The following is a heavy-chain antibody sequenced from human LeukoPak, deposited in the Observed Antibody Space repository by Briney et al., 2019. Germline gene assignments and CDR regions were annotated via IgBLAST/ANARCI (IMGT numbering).Heavy chain of an antibody. V-gene: IGHV3-15*01. CDR2: IKSKTDGGAT. CDR3: TTAPHYYYYYMDV. Sequence: GGYLRLSCAASAFTCSNAWMSWVRQAPGKGLKWGGRIKSKTDGGATDYAAPVKGRFTISRDDSKNTLYLQMNSLKTEDTAVYYCTTAPHYYYYYMDVGGKGTTVTISS. J-gene: IGHJ6*03. CDR1: AFTCSNAW.